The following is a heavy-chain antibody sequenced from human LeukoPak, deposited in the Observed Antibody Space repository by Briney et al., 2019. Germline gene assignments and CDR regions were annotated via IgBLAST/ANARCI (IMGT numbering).Heavy chain of an antibody. CDR3: GKSLTLAVHYWYGVDV. CDR2: ISASDDRT. Sequence: PGGSLRLSCAASGFIFSSYHMVWVRQAPGKGLEVVSSISASDDRTYYADSVKGRFTISRDNAENTVYLQMNSLRAEDTAVYYCGKSLTLAVHYWYGVDVWGQGTTVTVSS. J-gene: IGHJ6*02. D-gene: IGHD6-19*01. V-gene: IGHV3-23*01. CDR1: GFIFSSYH.